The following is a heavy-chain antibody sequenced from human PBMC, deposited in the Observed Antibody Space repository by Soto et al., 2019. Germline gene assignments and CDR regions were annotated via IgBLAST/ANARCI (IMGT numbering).Heavy chain of an antibody. CDR2: ISAYNGNT. V-gene: IGHV1-18*01. CDR3: ARDMDSSGWYDGYYYYGMDV. CDR1: GYTFTSYG. J-gene: IGHJ6*02. D-gene: IGHD6-19*01. Sequence: QVQLVQSGAEVKKPGASVKVSCKASGYTFTSYGISWVRQAPGQGLEWMGWISAYNGNTNYAQKLQGRVTMTTDTSTSTAYMELRSLRSDDTAVYYCARDMDSSGWYDGYYYYGMDVWGQGTTVTVSS.